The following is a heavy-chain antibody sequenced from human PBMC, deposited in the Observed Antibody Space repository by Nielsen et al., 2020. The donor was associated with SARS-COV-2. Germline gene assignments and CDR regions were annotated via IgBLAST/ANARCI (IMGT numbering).Heavy chain of an antibody. CDR1: GFTVSSNY. CDR2: IYSGGST. D-gene: IGHD6-19*01. J-gene: IGHJ3*02. CDR3: ARDSQWLVYAFDI. Sequence: GESLKISCAASGFTVSSNYMSWVRQAPGKGLEWVSVIYSGGSTYYADSVKGRFTISRDNSKNTLYLQMNSLRAEDTAVYYCARDSQWLVYAFDIWGQGTMVTVSS. V-gene: IGHV3-53*01.